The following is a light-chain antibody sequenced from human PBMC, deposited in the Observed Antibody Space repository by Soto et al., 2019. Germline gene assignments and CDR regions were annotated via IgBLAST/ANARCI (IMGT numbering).Light chain of an antibody. CDR1: QSVSSSY. CDR2: GAS. J-gene: IGKJ4*01. V-gene: IGKV3-20*01. Sequence: ELVLTQSPGTLSLSPGERATLSCRASQSVSSSYLAWYQHKPGQAPRLLIYGASTRATGIPYRFSGSGSGTDFTLTISRLEPEDLAVYYCQQYGSSPPLTFGGGTKVEIK. CDR3: QQYGSSPPLT.